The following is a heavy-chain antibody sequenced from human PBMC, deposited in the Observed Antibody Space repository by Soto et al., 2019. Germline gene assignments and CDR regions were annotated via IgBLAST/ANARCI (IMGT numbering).Heavy chain of an antibody. J-gene: IGHJ6*02. V-gene: IGHV4-34*01. D-gene: IGHD6-19*01. CDR2: INHSGSA. Sequence: QVQLQQWGAGLLKPSETLSLTCGVSGASLSGVYWTWIRQTPGRGLEWIGEINHSGSAYCNPARGARVNSSVDTSKKQFSLSLTSVTAADTGRYYCARAFKGIIENTGWPKPYYYGLDVWAHGSAVIVSS. CDR3: ARAFKGIIENTGWPKPYYYGLDV. CDR1: GASLSGVY.